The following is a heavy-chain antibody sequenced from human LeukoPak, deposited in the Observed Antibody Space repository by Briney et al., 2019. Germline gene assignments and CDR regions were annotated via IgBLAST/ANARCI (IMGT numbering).Heavy chain of an antibody. CDR1: GGSISSYY. CDR3: ARRPYYYYGMDV. J-gene: IGHJ6*02. V-gene: IGHV4-59*08. CDR2: IYYSGST. Sequence: SETLSLTCTVSGGSISSYYWSWIRQPPGKGLEWIGYIYYSGSTNYNPSLKSRVTISVDTSKDQFSLKLSSVTAADTAVYYCARRPYYYYGMDVWGQGTTVTVSS.